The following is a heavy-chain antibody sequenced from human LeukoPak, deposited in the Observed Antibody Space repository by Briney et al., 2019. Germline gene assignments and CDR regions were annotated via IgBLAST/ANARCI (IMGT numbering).Heavy chain of an antibody. V-gene: IGHV3-48*01. J-gene: IGHJ4*02. CDR2: ISSSSITM. Sequence: GGSLRLSCAASGFTFSSYSMNWVRQAPGKGLEWVSYISSSSITMYYADSVKGRFTISRDNAKNSLYLQMNSLRAEDTAMYYCAREGSGWDFDYWGQGTLVTVSS. CDR1: GFTFSSYS. CDR3: AREGSGWDFDY. D-gene: IGHD6-25*01.